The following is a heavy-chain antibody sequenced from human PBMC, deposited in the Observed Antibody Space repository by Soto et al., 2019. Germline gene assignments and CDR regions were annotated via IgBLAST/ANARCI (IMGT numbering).Heavy chain of an antibody. CDR2: IYYSGST. D-gene: IGHD3-22*01. Sequence: PSETLSLTCTVSGGSISSGGYYWSWIRQHPGKGLEWIGYIYYSGSTYYNPSLKSRVTISVDTSKNQFSLKLSSVTAADTAVYYCATIKEPYDSSGFEFNPWGQGTLVTVSS. V-gene: IGHV4-31*03. CDR1: GGSISSGGYY. J-gene: IGHJ5*02. CDR3: ATIKEPYDSSGFEFNP.